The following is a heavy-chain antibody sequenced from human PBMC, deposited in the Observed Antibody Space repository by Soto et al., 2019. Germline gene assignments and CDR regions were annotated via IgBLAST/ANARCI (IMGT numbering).Heavy chain of an antibody. D-gene: IGHD6-19*01. V-gene: IGHV1-18*01. J-gene: IGHJ6*02. Sequence: QVQLVQSGAEVKKPGASVKVSCKASGYTFTSYGISWVRQAPGQGLEWMGWISAYHGNTNYAQKLQGRVTMTTDTSTSTAYMELRRLRSDDTAVYYGARDRDSSGWPLYGMDVWGQGPTVTVYS. CDR3: ARDRDSSGWPLYGMDV. CDR2: ISAYHGNT. CDR1: GYTFTSYG.